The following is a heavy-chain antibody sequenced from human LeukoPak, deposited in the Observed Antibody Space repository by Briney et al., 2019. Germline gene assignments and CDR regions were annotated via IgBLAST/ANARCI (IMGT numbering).Heavy chain of an antibody. J-gene: IGHJ4*02. CDR1: GGTFSSYA. Sequence: GASVKVSCKASGGTFSSYAISWVQQAPGQGLEWMGGIIPIFGTANYAQKFQGRVTITADESTSTAYMELSSLRSEDTAVYYCAGRYVDWGPVDYWGQGTLVTVSS. CDR2: IIPIFGTA. CDR3: AGRYVDWGPVDY. D-gene: IGHD3-9*01. V-gene: IGHV1-69*13.